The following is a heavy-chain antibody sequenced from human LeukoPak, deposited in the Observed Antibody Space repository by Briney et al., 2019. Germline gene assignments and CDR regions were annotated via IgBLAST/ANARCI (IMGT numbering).Heavy chain of an antibody. J-gene: IGHJ4*02. V-gene: IGHV4-34*01. CDR1: GGSFSGYY. CDR2: INHSGST. CDR3: AGRGRDGYNYVIDY. Sequence: SETLSLTCAVYGGSFSGYYWSWIRQPPGKGLEWIGEINHSGSTNYNPSLKSRVTISVDTSKNQFSLKLSSVTAADTVVYYCAGRGRDGYNYVIDYWGQGTLVTVSS. D-gene: IGHD5-24*01.